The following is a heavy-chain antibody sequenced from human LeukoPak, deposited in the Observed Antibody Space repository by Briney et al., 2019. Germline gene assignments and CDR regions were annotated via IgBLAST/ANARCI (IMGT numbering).Heavy chain of an antibody. CDR3: AKDTHNSGWYAPFDY. J-gene: IGHJ4*02. Sequence: GGSLRLSCAASGLTFSSYAMHWVRQAPGKGLEWVAVISHDAGNKYYADSVKGRFTISRDNSQNTVYLQMNSLRADDTAVYYCAKDTHNSGWYAPFDYWGRGTLVTVSS. CDR2: ISHDAGNK. CDR1: GLTFSSYA. D-gene: IGHD6-19*01. V-gene: IGHV3-30*18.